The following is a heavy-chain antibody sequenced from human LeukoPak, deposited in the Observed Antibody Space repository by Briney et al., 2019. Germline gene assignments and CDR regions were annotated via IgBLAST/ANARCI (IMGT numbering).Heavy chain of an antibody. CDR2: ISSSSSTI. D-gene: IGHD2-2*01. CDR1: GLNFNTYA. J-gene: IGHJ4*02. V-gene: IGHV3-48*02. Sequence: GGSLRLSCAASGLNFNTYAMNWVRQAPGKGLEWISYISSSSSTIYYADSVKGRFSISRDNAKNSMYLEMNSPGDEDPAVYYCTRVGGYQLPKFDYWGRGTLVTVSA. CDR3: TRVGGYQLPKFDY.